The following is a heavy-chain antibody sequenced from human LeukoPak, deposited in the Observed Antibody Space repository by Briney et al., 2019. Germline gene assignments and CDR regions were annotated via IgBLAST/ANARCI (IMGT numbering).Heavy chain of an antibody. CDR1: GYTVIGYY. D-gene: IGHD3-3*01. CDR3: ARGRITIFGVVIITGDDY. Sequence: ASVKVSCKASGYTVIGYYMHWVRQAPGQGLEWMGWIDPNSGGTNYAQKFQGRVTMTRDTSISTAYMELSRLRSDDTAVYYCARGRITIFGVVIITGDDYWGQGTLVTVSS. CDR2: IDPNSGGT. V-gene: IGHV1-2*02. J-gene: IGHJ4*02.